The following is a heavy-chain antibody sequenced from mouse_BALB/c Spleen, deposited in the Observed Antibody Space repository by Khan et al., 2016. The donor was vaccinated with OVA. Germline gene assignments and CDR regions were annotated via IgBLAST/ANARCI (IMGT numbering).Heavy chain of an antibody. CDR2: ISTYSGNT. V-gene: IGHV1S137*01. Sequence: QVRLQQSGPELVRPGVSVKISCKGSGYTFTDYAMHWVKQSHAKSLEWIGLISTYSGNTNYKQKFKGKATMTVDKSSSTAYMEFARLTSEDSAIYYCTRPAYDGYYDYWGQGTTLTVSS. CDR1: GYTFTDYA. D-gene: IGHD2-3*01. J-gene: IGHJ2*01. CDR3: TRPAYDGYYDY.